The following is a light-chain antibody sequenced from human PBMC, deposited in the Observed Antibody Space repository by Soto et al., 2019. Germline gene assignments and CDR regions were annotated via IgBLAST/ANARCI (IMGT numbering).Light chain of an antibody. V-gene: IGKV1-5*01. CDR1: QSIGNW. J-gene: IGKJ1*01. CDR2: DVS. CDR3: QQYYSYSST. Sequence: DIQMTQSPSTLSASVGDRVTITCRASQSIGNWLAWYQQKPGKAPKLLIYDVSSLESGVPSRFSGSGSGTEVTLTISSLQPDDFATYYCQQYYSYSSTFGHGTKVEVK.